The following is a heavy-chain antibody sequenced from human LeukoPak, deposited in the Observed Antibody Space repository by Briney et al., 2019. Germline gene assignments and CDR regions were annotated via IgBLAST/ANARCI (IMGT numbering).Heavy chain of an antibody. CDR2: ISGDGGST. V-gene: IGHV3-43*02. CDR1: GFXFDDYA. D-gene: IGHD2-15*01. J-gene: IGHJ3*02. CDR3: AKEIDTLGTNAFDI. Sequence: GVSLRLSCAASGFXFDDYAIHWVRQAPGKGQEWISRISGDGGSTYYADSVRGRFTISRDNIKNSLYLQMDSLRTEDTAFYYCAKEIDTLGTNAFDIWGQGTMVTVSS.